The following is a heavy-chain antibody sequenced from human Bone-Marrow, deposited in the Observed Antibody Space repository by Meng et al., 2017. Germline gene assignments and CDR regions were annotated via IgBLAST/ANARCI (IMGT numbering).Heavy chain of an antibody. CDR1: GGSCSGYY. Sequence: VSRAQWGAGLLNAAETLVRPVGGYGGSCSGYYWSWIRQPPVKGLEWSEEINHSGSTNYNPSLKSRVTISVDTSKNQFSLKLSSVTAADTAVYYCARGVASPIFSTVVTPAFDYWGQGTLVTVSS. CDR2: INHSGST. D-gene: IGHD4-23*01. J-gene: IGHJ4*02. CDR3: ARGVASPIFSTVVTPAFDY. V-gene: IGHV4-34*01.